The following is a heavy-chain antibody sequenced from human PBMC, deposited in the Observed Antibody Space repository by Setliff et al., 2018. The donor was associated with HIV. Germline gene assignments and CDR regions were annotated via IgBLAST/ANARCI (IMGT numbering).Heavy chain of an antibody. J-gene: IGHJ6*03. V-gene: IGHV3-7*01. D-gene: IGHD3-22*01. CDR2: IKQDGSEN. Sequence: GSLRLSCAASGFTFSSRWMTWVRQAPGKGLEWVANIKQDGSENYFVDSVKGRFTISRDNTRSSLFLHMDSLTAEDTAVYYCARGRVDDSSGYYGVVDYYYYYYMDVWGKGTTVTVSS. CDR3: ARGRVDDSSGYYGVVDYYYYYYMDV. CDR1: GFTFSSRW.